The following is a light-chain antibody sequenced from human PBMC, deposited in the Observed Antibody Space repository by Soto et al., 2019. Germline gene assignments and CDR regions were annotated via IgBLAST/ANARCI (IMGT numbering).Light chain of an antibody. CDR2: GAF. J-gene: IGKJ2*01. Sequence: EIVLTQSPGTLSLSPGEGATLSCRASQSVSSTYLAWYQQKPGQAPRLLIYGAFTRATGIPDRFSGSGSGTDFTLTISRLEPEDFAVYYCQQYGSSPPMYTFGQGTKLEIK. V-gene: IGKV3-20*01. CDR1: QSVSSTY. CDR3: QQYGSSPPMYT.